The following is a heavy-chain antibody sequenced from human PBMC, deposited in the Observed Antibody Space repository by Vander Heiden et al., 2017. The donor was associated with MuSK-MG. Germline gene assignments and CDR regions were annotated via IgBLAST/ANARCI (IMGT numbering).Heavy chain of an antibody. D-gene: IGHD2-2*02. J-gene: IGHJ3*02. CDR1: GYSISRGYY. CDR3: ASPLGYCSSTSCYSRAFDI. Sequence: VQLQESGPGLVTPSETLSLTCAVSGYSISRGYYWGGIRKRPGKVLEWIGSIYHSASTYYNPSRKSRVTISVDTSKNQFSLKLSSVTAADTAVYYCASPLGYCSSTSCYSRAFDIWGQGTRVTVAS. V-gene: IGHV4-38-2*01. CDR2: IYHSAST.